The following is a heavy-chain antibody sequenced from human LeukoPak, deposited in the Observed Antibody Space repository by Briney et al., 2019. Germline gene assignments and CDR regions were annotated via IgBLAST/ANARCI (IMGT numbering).Heavy chain of an antibody. CDR1: GGSISSYY. Sequence: SETLSLTCTVSGGSISSYYWSWIRQPPGKGLEWIGYIYYGGSTNYNPSLKSRVTISVDTSKNQFSLKLSSVTAADTAVYYCARVPAPYYYYGMDVWGQGTTVTVSS. D-gene: IGHD2-2*01. CDR2: IYYGGST. CDR3: ARVPAPYYYYGMDV. V-gene: IGHV4-59*01. J-gene: IGHJ6*02.